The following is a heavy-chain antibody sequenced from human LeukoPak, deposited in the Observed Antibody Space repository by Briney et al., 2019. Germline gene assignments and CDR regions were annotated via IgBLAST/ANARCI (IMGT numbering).Heavy chain of an antibody. CDR3: ARDRSIVGAWFDP. Sequence: GGSLRLSCAASGFTFSSYWMNWVRQAPGKGLEWVSYISSSSSTIYYADSVKGRFTISRDNAKNSLYLQMNSLRAEDTAVYYCARDRSIVGAWFDPWGQGTLVTVSS. CDR1: GFTFSSYW. V-gene: IGHV3-48*01. D-gene: IGHD1-26*01. J-gene: IGHJ5*02. CDR2: ISSSSSTI.